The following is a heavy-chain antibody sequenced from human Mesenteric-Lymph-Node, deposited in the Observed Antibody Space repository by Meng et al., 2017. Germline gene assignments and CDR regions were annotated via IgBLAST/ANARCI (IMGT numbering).Heavy chain of an antibody. CDR3: ARHVYGDSYGF. CDR2: IYHSGST. J-gene: IGHJ4*02. CDR1: GDSISSSHW. Sequence: QRQESGPGLVKPSGTLSLTCAVSGDSISSSHWWSWVRQPPGKGLEWIGEIYHSGSTHYNPSLRSRVTISVDTSKNQFSLNLSSLTAADTAVYYCARHVYGDSYGFWGQGTLVTVSS. D-gene: IGHD4-17*01. V-gene: IGHV4-4*02.